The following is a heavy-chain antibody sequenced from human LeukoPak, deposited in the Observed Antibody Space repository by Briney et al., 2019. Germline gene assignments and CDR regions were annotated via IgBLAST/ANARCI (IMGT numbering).Heavy chain of an antibody. CDR1: GFTFSSYA. Sequence: SGGSLRLSCAASGFTFSSYAMHWVRQAPGKGLEYVSAISSNGGSTYYANSVKGRFTISRDNAKNSLYLQMNSLRAEDTAVYYCAREYGFGEIYYYYYMDVWGKGTTVTVSS. D-gene: IGHD3-10*01. CDR2: ISSNGGST. J-gene: IGHJ6*03. V-gene: IGHV3-64*01. CDR3: AREYGFGEIYYYYYMDV.